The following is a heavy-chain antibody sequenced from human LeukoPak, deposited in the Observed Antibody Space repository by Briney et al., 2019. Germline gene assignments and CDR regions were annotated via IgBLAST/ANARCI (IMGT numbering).Heavy chain of an antibody. CDR2: ISWNSGSI. D-gene: IGHD6-13*01. CDR3: AKDAQGAAGTFWLDP. Sequence: GGSLRLSCAASGFTFDDYAMHWVRQAPGKGLEWVSGISWNSGSIGYADSVKGRFTISRDNAKNSLYLQMNSLRAEDTALYYCAKDAQGAAGTFWLDPWGQGTLVTVSS. V-gene: IGHV3-9*01. CDR1: GFTFDDYA. J-gene: IGHJ5*02.